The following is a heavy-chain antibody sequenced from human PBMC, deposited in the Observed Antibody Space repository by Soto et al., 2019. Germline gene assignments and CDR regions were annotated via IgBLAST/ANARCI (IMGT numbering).Heavy chain of an antibody. CDR2: ISSSSSTI. J-gene: IGHJ4*02. D-gene: IGHD1-1*01. V-gene: IGHV3-48*02. Sequence: EVQLVESGGGLVQPGGSLRLSCAASGFTFSSYSMNWVRQAPGKGLEWVSYISSSSSTIYYADSVKGRFTISRDNAKNSLYLQMISLGDEDTAVYYCARTSGRFDYWGQGTLVTVSS. CDR1: GFTFSSYS. CDR3: ARTSGRFDY.